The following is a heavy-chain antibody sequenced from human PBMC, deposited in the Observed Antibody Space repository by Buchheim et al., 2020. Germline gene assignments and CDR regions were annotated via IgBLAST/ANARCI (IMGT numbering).Heavy chain of an antibody. V-gene: IGHV4-34*01. Sequence: QVHLQQWGAGLLKPSETLSLTCAVYGGSFSGYYWNWIRQPPGKGLEWIGEINQSGSTNYNPSLKSRVTISVDMSKNQFSLKLSSVTAADTAVYYGARGGGEQQPYYGMDVWGQGTT. CDR2: INQSGST. D-gene: IGHD6-13*01. CDR3: ARGGGEQQPYYGMDV. CDR1: GGSFSGYY. J-gene: IGHJ6*02.